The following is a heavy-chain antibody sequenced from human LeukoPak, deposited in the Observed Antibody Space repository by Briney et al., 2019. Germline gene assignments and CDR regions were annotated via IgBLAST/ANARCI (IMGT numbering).Heavy chain of an antibody. CDR1: GFSLSTKGVG. Sequence: SGPTLVNPTQTLTLTCTFSGFSLSTKGVGVGWIRQPPGKALEWLALIYWDDDKRYSPSLKSRLTITKDTSKNQVVLTMTNMDPVDTATYYCAHRLEVLYDPINPDAFDIWGQGTMVTVSS. J-gene: IGHJ3*02. V-gene: IGHV2-5*02. CDR3: AHRLEVLYDPINPDAFDI. D-gene: IGHD3-3*01. CDR2: IYWDDDK.